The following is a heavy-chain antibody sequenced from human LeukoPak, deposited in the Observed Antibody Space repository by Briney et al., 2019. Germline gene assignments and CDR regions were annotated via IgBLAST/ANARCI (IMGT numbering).Heavy chain of an antibody. CDR1: GFTVSSNY. CDR2: IYSGGST. J-gene: IGHJ4*02. D-gene: IGHD1-7*01. V-gene: IGHV3-66*01. CDR3: ARDAGWNYVFDY. Sequence: GGSLRLSCAASGFTVSSNYMSWVRQAPGKGLEWVSVIYSGGSTYYADSVKGRFTISRDNSKNTLYLQMNSLRAEDTAVYYCARDAGWNYVFDYWGQGTLVTVSS.